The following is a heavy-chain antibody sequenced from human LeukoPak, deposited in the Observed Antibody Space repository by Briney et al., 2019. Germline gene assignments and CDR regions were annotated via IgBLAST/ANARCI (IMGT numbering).Heavy chain of an antibody. V-gene: IGHV3-48*03. Sequence: AGGSLRLSCAASGFTFSSYEMNWVRQAPGKGLEWVSYISSSGSTIYYADSVKGRFTISRDNAKNSLYLQMNSLRAEDTALYYCARLSIVVATGPVIWGQGTMVTVSS. D-gene: IGHD2-21*02. CDR1: GFTFSSYE. J-gene: IGHJ3*02. CDR2: ISSSGSTI. CDR3: ARLSIVVATGPVI.